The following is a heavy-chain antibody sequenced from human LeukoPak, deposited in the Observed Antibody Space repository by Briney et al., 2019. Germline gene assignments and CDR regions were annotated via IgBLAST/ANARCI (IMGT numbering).Heavy chain of an antibody. J-gene: IGHJ4*02. D-gene: IGHD5-12*01. V-gene: IGHV4-34*01. Sequence: SETLSLTCAVYGGSLSGYYWSWIGQPPGKGLEWIGEINHSGSTNYNPSLKSRVTISVDTSKNQFSLKLSSVTAADTAVYYCARGCGNSSRWGQGTLVTVSS. CDR2: INHSGST. CDR1: GGSLSGYY. CDR3: ARGCGNSSR.